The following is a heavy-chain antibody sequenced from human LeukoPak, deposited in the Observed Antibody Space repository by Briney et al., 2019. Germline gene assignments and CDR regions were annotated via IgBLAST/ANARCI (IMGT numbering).Heavy chain of an antibody. CDR1: GFTFSSYA. D-gene: IGHD3-22*01. Sequence: GGSLRLSCAASGFTFSSYATSWVRQAPGKGLEWVSAISGSGGSTYYADSVKGRFTISRDNSKNTLYLQMNSLRAEDTAVYYCAKETNYYDSSGYYLDYWGQGTLVTVSS. V-gene: IGHV3-23*01. CDR2: ISGSGGST. J-gene: IGHJ4*02. CDR3: AKETNYYDSSGYYLDY.